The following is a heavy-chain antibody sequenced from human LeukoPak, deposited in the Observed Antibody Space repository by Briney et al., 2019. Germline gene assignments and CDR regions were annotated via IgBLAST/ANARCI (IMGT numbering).Heavy chain of an antibody. CDR3: ARDQIGRIAAAGAPSY. CDR2: ISYDGSNK. Sequence: GGSLRLSCAASGFTFSSYAMHWVRQAPGKGLEWVAVISYDGSNKYYADSVKGRFTISRDNSKNTLYLQMNSLRAEDTAVYYCARDQIGRIAAAGAPSYWGQGTLVTVSS. CDR1: GFTFSSYA. D-gene: IGHD6-13*01. J-gene: IGHJ4*02. V-gene: IGHV3-30-3*01.